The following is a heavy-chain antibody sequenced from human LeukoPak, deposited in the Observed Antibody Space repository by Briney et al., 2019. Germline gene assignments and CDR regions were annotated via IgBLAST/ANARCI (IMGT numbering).Heavy chain of an antibody. D-gene: IGHD1-14*01. J-gene: IGHJ4*02. CDR3: ARGAGAGHFDY. CDR1: GFTFSDYT. Sequence: GSLRLSCAASGFTFSDYTMNWVRQAPGKGLEWVANIKQDGSEKYYVDSVKGRFTISRDNSKNTLYLQMNSLRAEDTAVYYCARGAGAGHFDYWGQGTLVTVSS. V-gene: IGHV3-7*03. CDR2: IKQDGSEK.